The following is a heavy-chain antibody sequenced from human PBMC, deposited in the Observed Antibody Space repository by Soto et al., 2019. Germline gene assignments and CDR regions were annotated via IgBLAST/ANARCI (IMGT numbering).Heavy chain of an antibody. CDR3: ARPYRKRWCFDY. J-gene: IGHJ4*02. V-gene: IGHV3-33*01. D-gene: IGHD2-8*01. Sequence: QVQLVESGGGVVQPGRSLRLSCAASGFTFSSYGMHWVRQAPGKGLEWVAVIWYDGSNKYYADSVKGRFTISRDNSKNTLDLEMNSMRAEDTAVYYCARPYRKRWCFDYWGQGTLVTVSS. CDR1: GFTFSSYG. CDR2: IWYDGSNK.